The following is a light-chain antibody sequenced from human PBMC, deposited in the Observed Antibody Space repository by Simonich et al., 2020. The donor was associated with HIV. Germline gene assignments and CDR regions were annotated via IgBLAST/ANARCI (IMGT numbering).Light chain of an antibody. CDR3: QQYYSTPYT. Sequence: DIVMTNSPDSLAVSLGERATINYKYSQMVLYSSNNKNYLAWYQQKPGQPPKLLIYWASTRESGVPDRFSGSGSGTDFTLTISSLQAEDVAVYYCQQYYSTPYTFGQGTKLEIK. V-gene: IGKV4-1*01. J-gene: IGKJ2*01. CDR1: QMVLYSSNNKNY. CDR2: WAS.